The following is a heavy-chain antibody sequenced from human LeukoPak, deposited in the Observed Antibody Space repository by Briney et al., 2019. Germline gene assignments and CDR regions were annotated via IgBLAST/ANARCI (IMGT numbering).Heavy chain of an antibody. Sequence: PSETLSLTCTVSGGSVSTGHYYWGWIRQPPGKGLEWIASLYYTGSTYSNPSLKSRLTMSVDTSKNQFSLKLSSVTAADTAVYYCARTNRNYDSSGYYPNDAFDIWGQGTMVTVSS. CDR3: ARTNRNYDSSGYYPNDAFDI. CDR2: LYYTGST. CDR1: GGSVSTGHYY. D-gene: IGHD3-22*01. V-gene: IGHV4-39*07. J-gene: IGHJ3*02.